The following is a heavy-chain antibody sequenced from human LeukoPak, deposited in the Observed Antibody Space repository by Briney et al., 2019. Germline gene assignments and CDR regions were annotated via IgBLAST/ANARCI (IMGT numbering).Heavy chain of an antibody. V-gene: IGHV3-49*04. CDR1: GFTFGDYA. CDR3: TRDAFSGSYSSVFWFDP. D-gene: IGHD1-26*01. CDR2: IRSKAYGGTT. Sequence: GGSLRLSCTASGFTFGDYAMSWVRQAPGKGLEWVGFIRSKAYGGTTEYAASVKGRFTISRDDSKSIAYLQMNSLKTEDTAVYCCTRDAFSGSYSSVFWFDPWGQGTLVTVSS. J-gene: IGHJ5*02.